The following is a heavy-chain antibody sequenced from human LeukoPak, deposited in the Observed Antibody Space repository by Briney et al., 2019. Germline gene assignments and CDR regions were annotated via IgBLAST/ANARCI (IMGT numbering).Heavy chain of an antibody. D-gene: IGHD6-13*01. CDR1: GFPFSDYY. CDR2: ISGSGITV. Sequence: PGGSLRLSCAASGFPFSDYYMTWVRQAPGKGLEWVSCISGSGITVYYVDSVKGRFTISRDNAKNSLYLQMNSLRAEDTAVYFCARAEGIAAALYWGQGTLVTVSS. CDR3: ARAEGIAAALY. V-gene: IGHV3-11*04. J-gene: IGHJ4*02.